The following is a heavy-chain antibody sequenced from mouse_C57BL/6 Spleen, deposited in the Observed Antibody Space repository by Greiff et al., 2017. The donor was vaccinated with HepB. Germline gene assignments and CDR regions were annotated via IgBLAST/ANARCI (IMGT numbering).Heavy chain of an antibody. Sequence: EVHLVESGPGLVKPSQSLSLTCSVTGYSITSGYYWNWIRQFPGNKLEWMGYISYDGSNNYNPSLKNRISITRDTSKNQFFLKLNSVTTEDTATYYCASYDYDAGFAYWGQGTLVTVSA. J-gene: IGHJ3*01. CDR2: ISYDGSN. CDR1: GYSITSGYY. CDR3: ASYDYDAGFAY. D-gene: IGHD2-4*01. V-gene: IGHV3-6*01.